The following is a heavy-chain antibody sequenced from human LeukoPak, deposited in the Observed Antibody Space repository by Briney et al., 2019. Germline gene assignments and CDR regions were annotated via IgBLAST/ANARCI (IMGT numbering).Heavy chain of an antibody. V-gene: IGHV3-9*01. CDR2: ISWKSGSI. D-gene: IGHD1-26*01. CDR3: ASAGVGATVY. CDR1: GFKFDDYA. Sequence: PGRSLRLSCAASGFKFDDYAMHWVRQAPGKGLEWVSGISWKSGSIGYADSVKGRFTISRDNAKNTLYLQMNSLRAEDTAVYYCASAGVGATVYWGQGTLVTVSS. J-gene: IGHJ4*02.